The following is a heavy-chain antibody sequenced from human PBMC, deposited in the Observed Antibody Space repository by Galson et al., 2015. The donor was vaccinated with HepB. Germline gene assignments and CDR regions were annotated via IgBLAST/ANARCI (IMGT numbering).Heavy chain of an antibody. CDR1: GFTFSSYG. J-gene: IGHJ4*02. D-gene: IGHD6-19*01. CDR2: ISYDGSNK. CDR3: AKDGDGSGWYGDLDY. V-gene: IGHV3-30*18. Sequence: SLRLSCAASGFTFSSYGMHWVRQAPGKGLEWVAVISYDGSNKYYADSVKGRFTISRDNSKNTLYPQMNSLRAEDTAVYYCAKDGDGSGWYGDLDYWGQGTLVTVSS.